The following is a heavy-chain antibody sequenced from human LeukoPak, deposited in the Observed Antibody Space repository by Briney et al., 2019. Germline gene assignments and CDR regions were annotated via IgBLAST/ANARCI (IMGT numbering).Heavy chain of an antibody. J-gene: IGHJ6*02. CDR1: GFTFSSYA. CDR3: AKDMGYDSSGYSPYYYYGMDV. D-gene: IGHD3-22*01. Sequence: GGSLRLSCAASGFTFSSYAMSWVRQAPGKGPEWVSAISGSGDSRYYADSVKGRFTISRDNSKNTLYLQMNSLRAEDTAVYYCAKDMGYDSSGYSPYYYYGMDVWGQGTTVTVSS. V-gene: IGHV3-23*01. CDR2: ISGSGDSR.